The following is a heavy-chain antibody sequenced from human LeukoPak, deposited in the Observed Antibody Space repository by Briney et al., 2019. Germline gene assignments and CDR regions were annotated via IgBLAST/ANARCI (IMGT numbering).Heavy chain of an antibody. CDR3: ARGARMPGAIVVVTRAFEDY. D-gene: IGHD2-21*02. V-gene: IGHV1-24*01. J-gene: IGHJ4*02. CDR1: GYTLTELS. Sequence: GASVKVSCKVSGYTLTELSMHWVRQAPGKGLEWMGGFDPEDGETIYAQKFQGRVTITRDTSASTAYMELSSLRSEDTAVYYCARGARMPGAIVVVTRAFEDYWGQGTLVTVSS. CDR2: FDPEDGET.